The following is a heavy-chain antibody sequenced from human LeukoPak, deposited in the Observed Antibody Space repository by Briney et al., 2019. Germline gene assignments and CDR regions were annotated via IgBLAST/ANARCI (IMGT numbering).Heavy chain of an antibody. V-gene: IGHV3-23*01. CDR3: ARDLPGLEWFGN. Sequence: GGSLRLSCAASGFTFSHHAMSWVRQAPGKGPEWVSSLIGSGASAYYTDSVKGRFTISRDNSKDTLFLQMNSLRADDTAVYYCARDLPGLEWFGNWGQGVLVTVSS. CDR2: LIGSGASA. J-gene: IGHJ4*02. CDR1: GFTFSHHA. D-gene: IGHD3-3*01.